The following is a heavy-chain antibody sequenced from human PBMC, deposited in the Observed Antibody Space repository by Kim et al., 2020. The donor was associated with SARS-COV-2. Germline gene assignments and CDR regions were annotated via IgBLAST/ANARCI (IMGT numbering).Heavy chain of an antibody. CDR3: ARGGSLFDY. J-gene: IGHJ4*02. D-gene: IGHD3-10*01. CDR2: GSK. V-gene: IGHV1-46*01. Sequence: GSKSYAQKVQGRVTMTRDTSTSKVYMELSSLRSEDTAVYYCARGGSLFDYWGQGTLVTVSS.